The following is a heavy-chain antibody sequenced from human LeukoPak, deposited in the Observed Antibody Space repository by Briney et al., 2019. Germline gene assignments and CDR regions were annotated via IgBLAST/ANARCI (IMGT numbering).Heavy chain of an antibody. J-gene: IGHJ4*02. D-gene: IGHD2-2*01. Sequence: SGGSLRLSCAASGFTFSSYAMSWVRQAPGKGLEWVSAINGSGGSTYCADSVKGWFTISRDNSKNTLYLQMNSLRAEDTAVYYCAKNGYCSSTSCYAGTVFDYWGQGTLVTVSS. CDR3: AKNGYCSSTSCYAGTVFDY. V-gene: IGHV3-23*01. CDR1: GFTFSSYA. CDR2: INGSGGST.